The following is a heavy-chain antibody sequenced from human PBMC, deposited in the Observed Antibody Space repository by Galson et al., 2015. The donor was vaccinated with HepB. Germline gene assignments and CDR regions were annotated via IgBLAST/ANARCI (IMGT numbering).Heavy chain of an antibody. V-gene: IGHV1-69*13. Sequence: SVKVSCKASGGTFSSYAISWVRQAPGQGLEWMGGIIPIFGTANYAQKFQGRVTITADESTSTAYMELSSLRSEDTAVYYCARAPVESLDYYDSSGPYYFDYWGQGTLVTASS. CDR1: GGTFSSYA. J-gene: IGHJ4*02. CDR3: ARAPVESLDYYDSSGPYYFDY. D-gene: IGHD3-22*01. CDR2: IIPIFGTA.